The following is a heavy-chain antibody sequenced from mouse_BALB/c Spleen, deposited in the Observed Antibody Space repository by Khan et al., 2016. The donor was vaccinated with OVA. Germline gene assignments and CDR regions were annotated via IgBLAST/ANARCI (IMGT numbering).Heavy chain of an antibody. CDR3: ASHLTGLFAY. J-gene: IGHJ3*01. D-gene: IGHD4-1*01. CDR1: GFTFSSYS. CDR2: MSSGGDYT. Sequence: EVELVESGGDLVKPGGSLKLSCAASGFTFSSYSMSWVRQIPDKRLEWVATMSSGGDYTYYPDSVKGRFTISSDNAKNTLYLQMSSLKSEDTAMYYCASHLTGLFAYWGQGTLVTVSA. V-gene: IGHV5-6*01.